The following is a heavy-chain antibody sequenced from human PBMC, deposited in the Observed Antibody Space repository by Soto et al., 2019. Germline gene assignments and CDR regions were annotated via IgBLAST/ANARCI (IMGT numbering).Heavy chain of an antibody. CDR3: AREDHWLPDY. V-gene: IGHV1-46*01. CDR1: GYIFTTSA. D-gene: IGHD6-19*01. J-gene: IGHJ4*02. Sequence: QVQLVQSEAELKQPGASVKISCKASGYIFTTSAIHWVRQAPGQGLEWMGIVNPSGGTTTYAQKFQGRVTMTRDTYTTTVYMELSSLRFDDTAVYYCAREDHWLPDYWGQGTLVSVSS. CDR2: VNPSGGTT.